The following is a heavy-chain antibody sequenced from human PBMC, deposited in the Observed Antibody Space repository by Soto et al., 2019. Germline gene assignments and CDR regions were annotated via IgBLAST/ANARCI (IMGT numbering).Heavy chain of an antibody. CDR1: GGSISSYY. D-gene: IGHD3-3*01. CDR2: IYYSGST. V-gene: IGHV4-59*08. CDR3: ARGDTIFGTPIPFKKDGYYYYMDV. J-gene: IGHJ6*03. Sequence: PSETLSLTCTVSGGSISSYYWSWIRQPPGKGLEWIGYIYYSGSTNYNPSLKSRVTISVDTSKNQFSLKLSSVTAADTAVYYCARGDTIFGTPIPFKKDGYYYYMDVWGKGTTVTVSS.